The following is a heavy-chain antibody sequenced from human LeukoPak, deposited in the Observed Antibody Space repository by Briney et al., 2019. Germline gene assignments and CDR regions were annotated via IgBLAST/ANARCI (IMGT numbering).Heavy chain of an antibody. Sequence: GGSLRLSCAAAGFTFPDAWIHWVRQAPGKGLEWVGRIKNRNRGRTTDYAAPVKGRFTISRDDSRDTLYLQMNSLKTEDTAVYYCVTDGGQLPYYFTYWGQGTLVTVSS. D-gene: IGHD3-3*01. CDR2: IKNRNRGRTT. CDR3: VTDGGQLPYYFTY. V-gene: IGHV3-15*01. J-gene: IGHJ1*01. CDR1: GFTFPDAW.